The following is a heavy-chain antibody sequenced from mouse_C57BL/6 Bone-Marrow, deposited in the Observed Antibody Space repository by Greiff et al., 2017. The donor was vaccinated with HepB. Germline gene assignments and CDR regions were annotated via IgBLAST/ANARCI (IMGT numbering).Heavy chain of an antibody. V-gene: IGHV1-69*01. D-gene: IGHD2-1*01. Sequence: QVHVKQPGAELVMPGASVKLSCKASGYTFTSYWMHWVKQRPGQGLEWIGEIDPSDSYTNYNQKFKGKSTLTVDKSSSTAYMQLSSLTSEDSAVYYCARGLLFWYFDVWGTGTTVTVSS. CDR1: GYTFTSYW. J-gene: IGHJ1*03. CDR3: ARGLLFWYFDV. CDR2: IDPSDSYT.